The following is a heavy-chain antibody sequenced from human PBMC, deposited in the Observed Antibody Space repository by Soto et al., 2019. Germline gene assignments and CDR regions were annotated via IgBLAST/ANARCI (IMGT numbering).Heavy chain of an antibody. V-gene: IGHV1-46*01. D-gene: IGHD3-3*01. CDR1: GYNFINYY. Sequence: QVQLVQSGAEVKKPGASVKVSCKTSGYNFINYYVHWVRQAPGQGLEWVGIIDPSDDYTFYAEKFQGRVTLTTDASTSALFTELTRLTSADTAIYSCAKVGVKRAMDFSSGYYNWFDTWGQGTLVTVSS. CDR2: IDPSDDYT. J-gene: IGHJ5*02. CDR3: AKVGVKRAMDFSSGYYNWFDT.